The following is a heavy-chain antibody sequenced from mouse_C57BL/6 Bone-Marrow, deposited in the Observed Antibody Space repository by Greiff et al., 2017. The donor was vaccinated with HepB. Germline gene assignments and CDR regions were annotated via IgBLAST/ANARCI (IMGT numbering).Heavy chain of an antibody. Sequence: VQLQQPGAELVRPGSSVKLSCKASGYTFTSYWMDWVKQRPGQGLEWIGNIYPSDSETHYNQKFKDKATLTVDKSSSTAYMQLSSLTSEDSAVYYCARLNYYGSYYAMDYWGQGTSVTVSS. J-gene: IGHJ4*01. CDR2: IYPSDSET. D-gene: IGHD1-1*01. CDR1: GYTFTSYW. CDR3: ARLNYYGSYYAMDY. V-gene: IGHV1-61*01.